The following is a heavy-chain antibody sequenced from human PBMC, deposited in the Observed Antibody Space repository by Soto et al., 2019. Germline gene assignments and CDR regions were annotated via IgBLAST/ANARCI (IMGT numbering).Heavy chain of an antibody. J-gene: IGHJ6*02. CDR2: ISFDGSKK. CDR1: GFTFSSFG. CDR3: AKDPMGDYYGMDV. D-gene: IGHD1-26*01. Sequence: GGSLRLSCAASGFTFSSFGMHWVRQAPGKGLEWVAVISFDGSKKYYADSVKGRFTISRDNSKNTLFLQMNSLRAEDTAVYYCAKDPMGDYYGMDVWGQGTTVTVSS. V-gene: IGHV3-30*18.